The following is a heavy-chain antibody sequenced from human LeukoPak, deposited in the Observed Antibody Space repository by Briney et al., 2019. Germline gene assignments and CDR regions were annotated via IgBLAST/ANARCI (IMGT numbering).Heavy chain of an antibody. V-gene: IGHV3-11*04. D-gene: IGHD3-22*01. CDR2: ISSSGSTI. CDR3: AKGSKLVVITRDHYMAV. Sequence: GGSLRLSCAASGLTFSDYYMSWIRQAPGKGLEWVSYISSSGSTIYYADSVKGRFTISRDNSKNTLYLQMNSLRAGDTAVYYCAKGSKLVVITRDHYMAVWGKGTTVTISS. CDR1: GLTFSDYY. J-gene: IGHJ6*03.